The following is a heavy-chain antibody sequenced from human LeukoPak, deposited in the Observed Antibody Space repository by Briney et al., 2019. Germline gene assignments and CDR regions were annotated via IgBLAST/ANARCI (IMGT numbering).Heavy chain of an antibody. CDR2: INSDGSST. D-gene: IGHD6-19*01. CDR1: GFTFSSYW. CDR3: ARDPWQWLVLGYFDY. J-gene: IGHJ4*02. Sequence: GGSLRLSCAASGFTFSSYWMHWVRQAPGKGLVWVSRINSDGSSTSYADSVKGRFTISRDNAKNTLYLQMNSLRAEDTAVYYCARDPWQWLVLGYFDYWGQGTLVTVSS. V-gene: IGHV3-74*01.